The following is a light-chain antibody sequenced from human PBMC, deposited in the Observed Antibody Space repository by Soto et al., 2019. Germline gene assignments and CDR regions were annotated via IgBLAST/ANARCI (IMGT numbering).Light chain of an antibody. J-gene: IGKJ1*01. CDR3: QQYENYWT. CDR1: QSISSW. Sequence: DIQMTQSPSTLSATAGDRVTITCRASQSISSWLAWYQQKPGKAPKLLIYDASNLESGDPSRFSGSGSGTEFTLTISNLQPDDFATYYCQQYENYWTFGQGTKVEIK. CDR2: DAS. V-gene: IGKV1-5*01.